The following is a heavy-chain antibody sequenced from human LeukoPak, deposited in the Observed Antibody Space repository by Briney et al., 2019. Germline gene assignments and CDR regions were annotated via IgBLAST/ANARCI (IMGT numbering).Heavy chain of an antibody. CDR2: IYHSGST. D-gene: IGHD3-10*01. Sequence: PSQTLSLTCTVSGGSISSGGYYWSWIRQPPGKGLEWIGYIYHSGSTYYNPSLKSRVTISVDRSKNQFSLKLSSVTAADTAVYYCARGLSMVRGVIPQEYYYMDVWGKGTTVTVSS. J-gene: IGHJ6*03. CDR1: GGSISSGGYY. V-gene: IGHV4-30-2*01. CDR3: ARGLSMVRGVIPQEYYYMDV.